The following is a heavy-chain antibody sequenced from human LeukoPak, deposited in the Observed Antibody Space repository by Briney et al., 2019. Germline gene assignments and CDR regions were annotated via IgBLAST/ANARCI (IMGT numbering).Heavy chain of an antibody. J-gene: IGHJ3*02. CDR1: GFSSITDW. CDR2: IDPYGGDT. CDR3: ARGPYYYDSVGHPDI. Sequence: PGGTLRLSCGPSGFSSITDWMHWVPQTPEKRLVWVSYIDPYGGDTNYADSVKGRFTISRDIDKNTLYLQMNSVRGGDTAVYFCARGPYYYDSVGHPDIWGHGTMVTVS. V-gene: IGHV3-74*01. D-gene: IGHD3-22*01.